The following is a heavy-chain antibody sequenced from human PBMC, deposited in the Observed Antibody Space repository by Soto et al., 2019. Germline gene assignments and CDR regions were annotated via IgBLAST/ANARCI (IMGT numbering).Heavy chain of an antibody. CDR2: ISGSGGST. Sequence: GGSLRLSCAASGFTFSSYAMSWVRQAPGKGLEWVSAISGSGGSTYYADSVKGRFTISRDNSKNTLYLQMNSLRAEDTAVYYCAKDGNKWDYGDYGDYYYYGMDVWGQGTTVTVSS. CDR3: AKDGNKWDYGDYGDYYYYGMDV. D-gene: IGHD4-17*01. CDR1: GFTFSSYA. V-gene: IGHV3-23*01. J-gene: IGHJ6*02.